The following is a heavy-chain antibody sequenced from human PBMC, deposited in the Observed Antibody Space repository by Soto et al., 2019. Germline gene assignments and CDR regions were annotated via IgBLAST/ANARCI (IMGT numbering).Heavy chain of an antibody. D-gene: IGHD3-22*01. CDR3: AKEYDRSGYYPDY. J-gene: IGHJ4*02. CDR1: GFTFSSYA. Sequence: EAPLLESGGGLVQPGGSLRLSCAASGFTFSSYAMTWVRQAPGKGLEWVSVISGSGGSTYFADSVKGRFTISRDNSKNTLYLQMSSLRAEDTAVYYCAKEYDRSGYYPDYWGQGTLVTVSS. V-gene: IGHV3-23*01. CDR2: ISGSGGST.